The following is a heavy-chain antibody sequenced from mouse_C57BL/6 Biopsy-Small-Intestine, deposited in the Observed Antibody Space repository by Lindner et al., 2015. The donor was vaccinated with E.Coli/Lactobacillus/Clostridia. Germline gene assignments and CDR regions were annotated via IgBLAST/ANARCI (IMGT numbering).Heavy chain of an antibody. CDR1: GFTFSSYG. J-gene: IGHJ2*01. CDR2: ISSGGSYT. Sequence: VQLQESGGGLVKPGGSLKLSCAASGFTFSSYGMSWVRQTPDKRLEWVATISSGGSYTYYPDSVKGRFTISRDNAKNTLYLQMSSLKSEDTAMYYCTRRGYDYYYFDYWGLGTTLTVSS. D-gene: IGHD2-4*01. V-gene: IGHV5-6*01. CDR3: TRRGYDYYYFDY.